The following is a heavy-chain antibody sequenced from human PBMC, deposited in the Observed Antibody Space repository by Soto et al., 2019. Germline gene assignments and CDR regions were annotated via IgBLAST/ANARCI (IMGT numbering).Heavy chain of an antibody. Sequence: ASVKVSCKASGYIFSDHGFSWVRQGPGQGLEWLGWNSAYSGATDYAQKFQGRVTLTTDTSTSTAYMEMRSLRSDDTAVYYCAKDRPRLTQQFNGVSWGQGTLVTVSS. V-gene: IGHV1-18*01. J-gene: IGHJ5*02. D-gene: IGHD2-8*01. CDR3: AKDRPRLTQQFNGVS. CDR2: NSAYSGAT. CDR1: GYIFSDHG.